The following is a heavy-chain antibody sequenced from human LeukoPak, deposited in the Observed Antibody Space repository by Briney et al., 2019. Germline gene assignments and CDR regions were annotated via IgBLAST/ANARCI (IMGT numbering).Heavy chain of an antibody. D-gene: IGHD3-22*01. J-gene: IGHJ4*02. CDR3: ARELSGYGASDY. CDR1: GGSISSGDYY. Sequence: PSQTLSLTYSVSGGSISSGDYYWSWIRQHPGKGLEWIGYIYYSGSTYYNPSLKSRVTISVDTSKNQFSLKLSSVTAADTAVYYCARELSGYGASDYWGQGTLVTVSS. V-gene: IGHV4-31*03. CDR2: IYYSGST.